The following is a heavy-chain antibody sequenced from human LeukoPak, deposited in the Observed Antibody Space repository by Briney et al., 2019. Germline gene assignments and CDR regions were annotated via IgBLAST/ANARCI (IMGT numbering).Heavy chain of an antibody. CDR1: GFTFSSYS. CDR3: ARVLRGYAFDI. CDR2: ISSSSSYI. D-gene: IGHD4-23*01. V-gene: IGHV3-21*01. Sequence: GGSLRLSCAASGFTFSSYSMNWVRQAPGKGLEWVSSISSSSSYIYYADSVKGRFTISRDNAKNSLYLQMNSLRAEDTAVYYCARVLRGYAFDIWGQGTMVTVSS. J-gene: IGHJ3*02.